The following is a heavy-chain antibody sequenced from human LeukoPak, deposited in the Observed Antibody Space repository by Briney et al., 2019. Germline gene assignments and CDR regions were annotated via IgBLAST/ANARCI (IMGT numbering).Heavy chain of an antibody. D-gene: IGHD6-19*01. J-gene: IGHJ4*02. CDR1: GFTFSSCA. Sequence: GGSLRLSCAASGFTFSSCAMSWVRQAPGKGLEWVSGVSSSGVSTNYADSVKGRFTISRDNSKNTLYLQMNSLTAKDTAVYYCAKRGSGWYWDDYWGQGTLVTVSS. V-gene: IGHV3-23*01. CDR3: AKRGSGWYWDDY. CDR2: VSSSGVST.